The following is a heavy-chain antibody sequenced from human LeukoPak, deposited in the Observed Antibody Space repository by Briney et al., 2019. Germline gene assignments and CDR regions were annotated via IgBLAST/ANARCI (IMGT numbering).Heavy chain of an antibody. Sequence: SETLSLTCTVSGGSISSSSYYWSWIRQPPGKGLEWIGYIYYSGSTNYNPSLKSRVTISVDTSKNQFSLKLSSVTAADTAVYYCARDAAYSGWRYAFDIWGQGTMVTVSS. D-gene: IGHD1-26*01. CDR3: ARDAAYSGWRYAFDI. CDR2: IYYSGST. J-gene: IGHJ3*02. CDR1: GGSISSSSYY. V-gene: IGHV4-61*01.